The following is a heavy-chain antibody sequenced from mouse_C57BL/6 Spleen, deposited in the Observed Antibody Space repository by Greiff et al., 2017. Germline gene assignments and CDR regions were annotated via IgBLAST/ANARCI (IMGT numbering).Heavy chain of an antibody. V-gene: IGHV1-7*01. D-gene: IGHD1-1*01. J-gene: IGHJ4*01. CDR3: ATFYYCGSSYYAMDY. CDR2: INPSSGYT. CDR1: GYTFTSYW. Sequence: VKLQESGAELAKPGASVKLSCKASGYTFTSYWMHWVKQRPGQGLEWIGYINPSSGYTKYNQKFKDKATLTADKSSGTAYMQLSSLTYEDSAVYYCATFYYCGSSYYAMDYWGQGTSVTVSS.